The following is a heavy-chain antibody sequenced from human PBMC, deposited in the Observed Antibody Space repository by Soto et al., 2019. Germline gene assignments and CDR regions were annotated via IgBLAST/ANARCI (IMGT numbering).Heavy chain of an antibody. CDR1: GFTFSSYD. D-gene: IGHD2-21*01. V-gene: IGHV3-13*01. CDR2: IGTAGDT. CDR3: ARAKIDHDAFDI. J-gene: IGHJ3*02. Sequence: GGSLRLSCAASGFTFSSYDMHWVRQATGKGLEWVSAIGTAGDTYYPGSVKGRFTISRENAKNSLYLQMNSLRAGDTAVYYCARAKIDHDAFDIWGQGTMVTVSS.